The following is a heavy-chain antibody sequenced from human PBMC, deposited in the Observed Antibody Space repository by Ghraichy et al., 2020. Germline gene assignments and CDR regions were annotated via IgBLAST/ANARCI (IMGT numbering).Heavy chain of an antibody. J-gene: IGHJ4*02. CDR1: GFTFSSYS. CDR3: ARVDYESSGKFDY. Sequence: GESLNISCAASGFTFSSYSMNWVRQAPGKGLEWVSYISSSSSTRYYADSVKGRFTISRDNAKNSLYLQMNSLRAEDTAVYYCARVDYESSGKFDYWGQGTLVTVSS. V-gene: IGHV3-48*01. D-gene: IGHD3-22*01. CDR2: ISSSSSTR.